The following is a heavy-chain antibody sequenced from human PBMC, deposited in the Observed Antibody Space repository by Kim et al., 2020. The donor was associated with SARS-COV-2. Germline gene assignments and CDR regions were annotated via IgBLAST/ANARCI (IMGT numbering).Heavy chain of an antibody. Sequence: SETLSLTCAVYGGSFSGYYWSWIRQPPGKGLEWIGEINHSGSTNYNPSLKSRVTISVDTSKNQFSLKLSSVTAADTAVYYCATSRRAFPSRVSYWGQGTLVTVSS. CDR1: GGSFSGYY. CDR3: ATSRRAFPSRVSY. J-gene: IGHJ4*02. CDR2: INHSGST. D-gene: IGHD6-6*01. V-gene: IGHV4-34*01.